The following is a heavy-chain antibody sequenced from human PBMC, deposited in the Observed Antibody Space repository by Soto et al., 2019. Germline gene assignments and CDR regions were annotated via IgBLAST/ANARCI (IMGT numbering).Heavy chain of an antibody. CDR1: GFTLSSNA. D-gene: IGHD6-6*01. Sequence: GGSLKLSCAASGFTLSSNAMSWVRQAPGKGLEWVSSITGSGGGTYYADSVKGRFTISRDNSKGTLYLQMNSLRADDTAVYYCAKYSSSSRQDGMDVWGQGTTVTVSS. CDR3: AKYSSSSRQDGMDV. J-gene: IGHJ6*02. V-gene: IGHV3-23*01. CDR2: ITGSGGGT.